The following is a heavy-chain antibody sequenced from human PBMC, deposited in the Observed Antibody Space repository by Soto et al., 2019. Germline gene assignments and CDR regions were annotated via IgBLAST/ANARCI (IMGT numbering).Heavy chain of an antibody. CDR2: MNEDGGTT. V-gene: IGHV3-74*01. J-gene: IGHJ6*02. CDR3: ASDLSGRADV. Sequence: GGSLRLSCAASGFTFSSYWMHWVRQAPGKGLVWVSRMNEDGGTTDYADSVKGRFTVSRDNAKNTLYLQMNSLRVEDTAVYYCASDLSGRADVWGQGTTVTVS. D-gene: IGHD3-10*01. CDR1: GFTFSSYW.